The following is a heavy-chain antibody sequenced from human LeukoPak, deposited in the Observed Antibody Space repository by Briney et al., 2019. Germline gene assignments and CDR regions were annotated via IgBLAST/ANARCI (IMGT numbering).Heavy chain of an antibody. J-gene: IGHJ4*02. CDR1: GGSISRSDYY. CDR3: ARGYDSSAYYPFNY. D-gene: IGHD3-22*01. CDR2: IYYSGIT. V-gene: IGHV4-30-4*01. Sequence: SETLSLTCSVSGGSISRSDYYWSWIRQPPGKGLEWIGYIYYSGITYYNPSLKSRVTISVDTSKNQFSLKLSSVTAADTAVYYCARGYDSSAYYPFNYWGQGTLVTVSS.